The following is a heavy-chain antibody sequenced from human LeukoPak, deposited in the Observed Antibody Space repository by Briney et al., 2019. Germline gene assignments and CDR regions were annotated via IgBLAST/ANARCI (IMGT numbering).Heavy chain of an antibody. CDR1: AFSFTAYG. D-gene: IGHD4-17*01. J-gene: IGHJ3*02. Sequence: GGSLRLSCASSAFSFTAYGMTWVRRAPVKGLEWQAVISHDGRNNYYADSVKGRFTISRDNSRNTLYLQMNSLRAEDTAVYYCARSNGDGDAFDIWGQGTMVTVSS. CDR3: ARSNGDGDAFDI. CDR2: ISHDGRNN. V-gene: IGHV3-30*03.